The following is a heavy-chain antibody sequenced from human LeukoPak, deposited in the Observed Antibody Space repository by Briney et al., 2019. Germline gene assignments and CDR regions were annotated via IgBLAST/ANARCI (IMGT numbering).Heavy chain of an antibody. Sequence: SETLSLTCNVSGASMSSDGYYWNWIRQPAGKGLEWIGRIYSGGSTNYNPSLKSRVTLSVDTSKNRLSLKLSYVTAADTAVYYCASAGHCANGVCRNWFGPWGQGILVTVPS. CDR1: GASMSSDGYY. V-gene: IGHV4-61*02. D-gene: IGHD2-8*01. J-gene: IGHJ5*02. CDR3: ASAGHCANGVCRNWFGP. CDR2: IYSGGST.